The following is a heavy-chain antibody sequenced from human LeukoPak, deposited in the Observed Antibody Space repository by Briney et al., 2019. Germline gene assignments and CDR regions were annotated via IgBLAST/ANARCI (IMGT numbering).Heavy chain of an antibody. V-gene: IGHV3-11*06. CDR2: ISSSSSYT. D-gene: IGHD6-13*01. CDR1: GFTFSDYY. CDR3: ARERIADRHAFDI. Sequence: GGSLRLSCAASGFTFSDYYMSWIRQAPGKGLEWVSYISSSSSYTNYADSVKGRFTISRDNAKNSLHLQMNSLRAEDTAVYYCARERIADRHAFDIWGQGTMVTVSS. J-gene: IGHJ3*02.